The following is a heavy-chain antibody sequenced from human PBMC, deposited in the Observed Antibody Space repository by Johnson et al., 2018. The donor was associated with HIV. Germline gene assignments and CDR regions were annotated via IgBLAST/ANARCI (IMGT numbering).Heavy chain of an antibody. J-gene: IGHJ3*02. Sequence: QVQLVESGGGVVQPGRSLRLSCVASGFKFRNYGMHWVRQAPGKGLEWVSVIWFDGRSKYYADSVKGRFTISRDNSKNTLYLQMNSLRAEDTAVYYCAKLGAVVSYAFDIWGQGTMVTVSS. CDR3: AKLGAVVSYAFDI. V-gene: IGHV3-33*06. CDR1: GFKFRNYG. CDR2: IWFDGRSK. D-gene: IGHD6-19*01.